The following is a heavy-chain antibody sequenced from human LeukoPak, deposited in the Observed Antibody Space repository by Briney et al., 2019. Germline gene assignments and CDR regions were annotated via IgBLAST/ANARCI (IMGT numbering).Heavy chain of an antibody. CDR2: ISSSGSTI. CDR3: ARGDYYDSSGYSYYFDY. J-gene: IGHJ4*02. Sequence: PGRSLRLSCAASGFTFSSYAMHWVRQAPGKGLEWVSYISSSGSTIYYADSVKGRFTISRDNAKNSLYLQMNSLRAEDTAVYYCARGDYYDSSGYSYYFDYWGQGTLVTVSS. D-gene: IGHD3-22*01. CDR1: GFTFSSYA. V-gene: IGHV3-48*03.